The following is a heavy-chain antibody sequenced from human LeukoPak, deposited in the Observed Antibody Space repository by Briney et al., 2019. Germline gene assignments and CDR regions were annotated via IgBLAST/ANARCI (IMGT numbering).Heavy chain of an antibody. Sequence: GGSVRLLRAASGFPSRNALMSWVRQAPGKGPEWVGRIKSKADGGTTDYAAPVKGSFTISRDDSKNTLFLQMNGLKTEDTAVYYCTTDLSTGDFRPTWGPGTLVTVSS. D-gene: IGHD3-3*01. CDR2: IKSKADGGTT. CDR1: GFPSRNAL. V-gene: IGHV3-15*01. J-gene: IGHJ5*02. CDR3: TTDLSTGDFRPT.